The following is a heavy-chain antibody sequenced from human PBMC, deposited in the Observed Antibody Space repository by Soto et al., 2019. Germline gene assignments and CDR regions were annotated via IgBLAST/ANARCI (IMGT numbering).Heavy chain of an antibody. D-gene: IGHD3-16*01. V-gene: IGHV3-66*01. CDR1: GFTVSSNY. CDR2: MYSAGVT. Sequence: EVQLVESGGGLVQPGGSLRLSCAASGFTVSSNYMSWVRQAPGRGLECVSLMYSAGVTKYADSVKGRFTISRDNAKNTLYLQMNSLRVEATAVYYCAGGNSVWGRDWGQGTLVTVSS. J-gene: IGHJ4*02. CDR3: AGGNSVWGRD.